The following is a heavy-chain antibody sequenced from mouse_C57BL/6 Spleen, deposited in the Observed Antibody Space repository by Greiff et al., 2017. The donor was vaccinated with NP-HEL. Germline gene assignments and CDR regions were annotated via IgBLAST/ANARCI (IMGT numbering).Heavy chain of an antibody. Sequence: QVQLKQPGAELVRPGTSVKLSCKASGYTFTSYWMHWVKQRPGQGLEWIGVIDPSDSYTNYNQKFKGKATLTVDTSSSTAYMQLSSLTSEDSAVYYCARPVVATPFDYWGQGTTLTVSS. J-gene: IGHJ2*01. CDR2: IDPSDSYT. V-gene: IGHV1-59*01. CDR3: ARPVVATPFDY. CDR1: GYTFTSYW. D-gene: IGHD1-1*01.